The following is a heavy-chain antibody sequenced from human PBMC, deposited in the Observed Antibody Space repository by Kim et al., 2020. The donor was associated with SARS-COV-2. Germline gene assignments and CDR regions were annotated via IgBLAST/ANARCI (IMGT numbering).Heavy chain of an antibody. V-gene: IGHV3-30-3*01. CDR1: GFTFSSYG. CDR2: ISYDGSNK. J-gene: IGHJ5*02. Sequence: GGSLRLSCAASGFTFSSYGMHWVRQAPGKGLEWVAVISYDGSNKYYADSVKGRFTISRDNSKNTLYLQMNSLRAEDTAVYYCASPDSGSYLSWFDPWGQG. CDR3: ASPDSGSYLSWFDP. D-gene: IGHD1-26*01.